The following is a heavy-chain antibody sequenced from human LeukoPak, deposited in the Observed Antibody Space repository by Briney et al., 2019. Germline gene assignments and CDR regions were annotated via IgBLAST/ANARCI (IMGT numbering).Heavy chain of an antibody. Sequence: PSETLSLTCTVSGASIDSGRYYWGWIRQPPGKGLEWIGSIHYSGTTYYNPSLKSRVTISIDTSNNHFSLKLSSVTAADTAVYYCARGTPYNPWGQGTLVTVSS. CDR1: GASIDSGRYY. V-gene: IGHV4-39*07. J-gene: IGHJ5*02. CDR2: IHYSGTT. CDR3: ARGTPYNP. D-gene: IGHD4-11*01.